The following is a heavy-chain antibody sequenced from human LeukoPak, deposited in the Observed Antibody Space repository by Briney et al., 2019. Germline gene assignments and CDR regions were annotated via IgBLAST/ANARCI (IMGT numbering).Heavy chain of an antibody. D-gene: IGHD3-10*01. Sequence: ASVKVSYKASGYTFTSYDINWVRQAIGQGLEWVGWMNPNSGNTGYAQKFQGRVTMTRNTSISTAYMELSSLRSEDTAVYYCARATKNPNYYGSGLGYRPLGYWGQGTLVTVSS. V-gene: IGHV1-8*01. CDR1: GYTFTSYD. J-gene: IGHJ4*02. CDR3: ARATKNPNYYGSGLGYRPLGY. CDR2: MNPNSGNT.